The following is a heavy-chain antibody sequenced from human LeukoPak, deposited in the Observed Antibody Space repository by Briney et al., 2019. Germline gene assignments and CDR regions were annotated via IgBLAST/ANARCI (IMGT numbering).Heavy chain of an antibody. CDR1: GVSISSYY. D-gene: IGHD1-26*01. CDR3: ARQDSGTYLNPLDI. CDR2: IYYTGST. Sequence: SETLSLTCTVSGVSISSYYWSWVRQPPGKGLEWIGYIYYTGSTNYNPSLKSRVTISVDTSKNQLSLKLRSVTAADTAVYYCARQDSGTYLNPLDIWGQGTVVTVSS. J-gene: IGHJ3*02. V-gene: IGHV4-59*08.